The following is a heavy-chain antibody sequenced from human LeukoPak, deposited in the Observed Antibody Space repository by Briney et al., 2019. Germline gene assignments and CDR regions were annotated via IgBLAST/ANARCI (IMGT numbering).Heavy chain of an antibody. CDR2: ISYDGSNK. CDR3: ARADTAMFSMSNFDY. CDR1: GFTFSSYA. D-gene: IGHD5-18*01. Sequence: GRSLRLSCAASGFTFSSYAMHWVRQAPGKGLEWVAVISYDGSNKYYADSVKGRFTISRDNSKNTLYLQMNSLRAEDTAVYYCARADTAMFSMSNFDYWGQGTLVTVSP. J-gene: IGHJ4*02. V-gene: IGHV3-30-3*01.